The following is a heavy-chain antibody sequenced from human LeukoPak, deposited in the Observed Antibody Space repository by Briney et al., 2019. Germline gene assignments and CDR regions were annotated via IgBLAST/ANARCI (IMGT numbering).Heavy chain of an antibody. CDR3: ARAGYYATSGPDY. CDR1: GNTYTAYY. Sequence: ASVKVSCKASGNTYTAYYMYWVRQAPGQGLEWMGWINPNSGGTKSAQKFQGRVTMTRDTSISTAYMELSRLISDDTAVYYCARAGYYATSGPDYWGQGTLVTVSS. V-gene: IGHV1-2*02. D-gene: IGHD3-22*01. CDR2: INPNSGGT. J-gene: IGHJ4*02.